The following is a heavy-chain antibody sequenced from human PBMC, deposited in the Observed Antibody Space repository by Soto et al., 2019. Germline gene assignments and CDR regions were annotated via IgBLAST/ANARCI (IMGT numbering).Heavy chain of an antibody. Sequence: ASVKVSCKASGYTFTGYSMHWVRQAPGQGLEWMGWINPNSGGTHYAQKFQGRVTLTRDTSISTAYMELSRLKSDDTAVYFCTRANYEGLDYWGQGXLVTVS. CDR3: TRANYEGLDY. J-gene: IGHJ4*02. CDR2: INPNSGGT. D-gene: IGHD3-16*01. V-gene: IGHV1-2*02. CDR1: GYTFTGYS.